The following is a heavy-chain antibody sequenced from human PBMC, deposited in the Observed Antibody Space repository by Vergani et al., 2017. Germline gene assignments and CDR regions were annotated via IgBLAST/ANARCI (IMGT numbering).Heavy chain of an antibody. CDR3: ARGGVPAAISSAWFDP. CDR2: IHYSGST. Sequence: QVQLQQSGPGLVKPSETLSLTCSVSGYSITTGGYYWSWIRQRPGKGLEWIGYIHYSGSTYYNPSLESRLMISIDTSKNQFSLKLRSVAAADTAVYYCARGGVPAAISSAWFDPWGQGTLVTVSS. V-gene: IGHV4-31*03. D-gene: IGHD2-2*02. CDR1: GYSITTGGYY. J-gene: IGHJ5*02.